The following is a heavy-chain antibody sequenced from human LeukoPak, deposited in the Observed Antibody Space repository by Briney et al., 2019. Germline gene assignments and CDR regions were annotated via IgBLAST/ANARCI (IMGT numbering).Heavy chain of an antibody. D-gene: IGHD3-3*01. J-gene: IGHJ5*02. V-gene: IGHV4-39*01. Sequence: SETLSLTSSVSVDSPTNNTWCWGSIRQLPGKGLEWIGTMPFDEKVSDNEIPSYNPSLKGRATISAEKSKNQLSLKVTSVTAADTASHYCASLTLTGVVGRSLFDAWGQGTLVIVSS. CDR2: MPFDEKVSDNEIP. CDR3: ASLTLTGVVGRSLFDA. CDR1: VDSPTNNTWC.